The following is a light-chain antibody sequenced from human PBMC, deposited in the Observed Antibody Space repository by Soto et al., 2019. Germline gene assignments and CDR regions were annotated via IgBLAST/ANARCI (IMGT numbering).Light chain of an antibody. CDR1: QSVSSN. CDR2: GAS. J-gene: IGKJ1*01. V-gene: IGKV3-15*01. Sequence: EIVMTQSPATLSVSPGERATLSCRSRQSVSSNLAWYQQKPGQAPRLLIYGASTRATSIPARFSGSGSGTEFTLTISSLQSEDFAVYYCQQYNNWPPKTFGHGTKVEIK. CDR3: QQYNNWPPKT.